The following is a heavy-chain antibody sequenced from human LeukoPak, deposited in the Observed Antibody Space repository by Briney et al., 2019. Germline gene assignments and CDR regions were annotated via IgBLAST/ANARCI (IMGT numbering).Heavy chain of an antibody. D-gene: IGHD3-10*01. V-gene: IGHV3-23*01. J-gene: IGHJ4*02. CDR1: GFTFSSYA. CDR2: ISGSGGST. Sequence: GGSLRLSCAASGFTFSSYAMSWVRQAPGKGLEWVSAISGSGGSTYYADSVKGRFTISRDNSKNTLYLQMNSLSAEDTAVYYCAKDMPVVTMVRGVMDYWGQGTLVTVSS. CDR3: AKDMPVVTMVRGVMDY.